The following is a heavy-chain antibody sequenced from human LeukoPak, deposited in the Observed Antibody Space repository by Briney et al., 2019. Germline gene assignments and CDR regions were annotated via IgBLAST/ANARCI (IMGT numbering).Heavy chain of an antibody. Sequence: ASAKVSCKASGYTFTGYYMHWVRQAPGQGLEWMGRINPNSGGTNYAQKFQGRVTMTRDTSISTAYMELSRLRSDDTAVYYCARDIVVVPAAGGYYYYYYMDVWGKGTTVTVSS. CDR2: INPNSGGT. CDR1: GYTFTGYY. V-gene: IGHV1-2*06. CDR3: ARDIVVVPAAGGYYYYYYMDV. D-gene: IGHD2-2*01. J-gene: IGHJ6*03.